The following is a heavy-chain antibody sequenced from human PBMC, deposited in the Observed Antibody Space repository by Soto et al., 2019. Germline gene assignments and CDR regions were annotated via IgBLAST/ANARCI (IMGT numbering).Heavy chain of an antibody. CDR1: GFTFSSYA. V-gene: IGHV3-23*01. D-gene: IGHD6-19*01. J-gene: IGHJ3*02. Sequence: EVQLLESGGGLVQPGGSLRLSCAASGFTFSSYAMSWVRQAPGKGLECVSAISGSGGSTYYADSVKGRFTISRDNSKNTLYLQMNSLGAEDTAVYYCVGSSGWYFDAFDIWGQGTMVTVSS. CDR3: VGSSGWYFDAFDI. CDR2: ISGSGGST.